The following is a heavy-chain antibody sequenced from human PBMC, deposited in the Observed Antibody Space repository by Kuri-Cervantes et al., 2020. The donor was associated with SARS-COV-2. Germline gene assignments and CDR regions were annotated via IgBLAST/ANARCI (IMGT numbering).Heavy chain of an antibody. D-gene: IGHD6-6*01. V-gene: IGHV4-59*08. CDR2: IYYSGST. CDR3: ARLDYSSSSRIYVFDS. J-gene: IGHJ4*02. CDR1: GGSFSGYY. Sequence: SETLSLTCAVYGGSFSGYYWSWIRQPPGKGLEWIGYIYYSGSTNYNPSLRRRVTMSVDPSKNQFSLRLSSVTAADTAVYFCARLDYSSSSRIYVFDSWGQGSLVTFSS.